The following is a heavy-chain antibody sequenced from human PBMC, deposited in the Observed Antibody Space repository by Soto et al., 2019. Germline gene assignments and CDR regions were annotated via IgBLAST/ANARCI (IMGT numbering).Heavy chain of an antibody. Sequence: PGESLKISCKGSGYSFTSYSITWVRQMPGKGLEWMGRIDPSDSYTNYSPSFQGQVTISADKSISTAYLQWSSLKASDTAIYYCVATYGDYLDYWGQGTLVTVSS. V-gene: IGHV5-10-1*04. D-gene: IGHD4-17*01. CDR2: IDPSDSYT. CDR1: GYSFTSYS. CDR3: VATYGDYLDY. J-gene: IGHJ4*02.